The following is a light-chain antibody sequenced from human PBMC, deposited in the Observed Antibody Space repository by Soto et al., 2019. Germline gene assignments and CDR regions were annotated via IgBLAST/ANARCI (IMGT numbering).Light chain of an antibody. V-gene: IGKV3-15*01. Sequence: EIVMTQSPATLSVSPGERDTLSCRASQNVSSNLAWYQQKPGQAPRLLIYGASTRATGIPARFSGSGSGTEFTLTISSLQSEDFAVYYCQQYNNWPPTWTFGQGTKVDIK. CDR1: QNVSSN. CDR2: GAS. CDR3: QQYNNWPPTWT. J-gene: IGKJ1*01.